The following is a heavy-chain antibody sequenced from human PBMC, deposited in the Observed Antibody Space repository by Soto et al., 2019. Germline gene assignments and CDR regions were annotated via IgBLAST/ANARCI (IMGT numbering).Heavy chain of an antibody. CDR2: IWHDGTNK. CDR1: GFTFNTYG. CDR3: ARGSLSGTYYLDY. V-gene: IGHV3-33*01. Sequence: QVQLVESGGGVVQPGRSLRLSCAASGFTFNTYGMHWVRRAPGKGLEWVAVIWHDGTNKYYADSVQGRFTISRDNSENTLYLQMNSLGAGDPAVYYCARGSLSGTYYLDYWGQGTLVTGSS. D-gene: IGHD1-26*01. J-gene: IGHJ4*02.